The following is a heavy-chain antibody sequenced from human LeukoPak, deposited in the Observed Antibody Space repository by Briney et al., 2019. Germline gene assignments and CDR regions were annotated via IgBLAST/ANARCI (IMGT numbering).Heavy chain of an antibody. CDR1: GDSISSYD. V-gene: IGHV4-59*08. Sequence: PSETLSLTCTVSGDSISSYDWSWIRQPPGKGLEWIGYISHSGSTNYYPSLKSRVTISLDTSKNQFSLKLTSVTAADTAVYYCARQVPDYYDGSGSPIWFDPWGQGSMVTVSS. J-gene: IGHJ5*02. D-gene: IGHD3-22*01. CDR2: ISHSGST. CDR3: ARQVPDYYDGSGSPIWFDP.